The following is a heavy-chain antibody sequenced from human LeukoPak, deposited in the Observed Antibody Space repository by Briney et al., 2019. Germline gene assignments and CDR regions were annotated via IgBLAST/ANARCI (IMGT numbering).Heavy chain of an antibody. Sequence: SETLSLTCTVSAGSISSYYWSWIRQPPGKGLEWIGYVYYSGSTNYNPSLKSRVTISVDTSKNQFSLKLSSVTAADTAVYYCARTRGYYGTSMDYWGPGTLVTVSS. CDR2: VYYSGST. D-gene: IGHD1-26*01. V-gene: IGHV4-59*08. CDR1: AGSISSYY. CDR3: ARTRGYYGTSMDY. J-gene: IGHJ4*02.